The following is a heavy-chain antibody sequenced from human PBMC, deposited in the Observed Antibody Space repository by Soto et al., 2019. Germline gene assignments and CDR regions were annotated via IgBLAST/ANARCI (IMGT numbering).Heavy chain of an antibody. CDR1: GFTFNNAW. Sequence: EVRLVESGGNLVRPGGSLRLSCAASGFTFNNAWMNWVRQAPGKGLEWVGRIKSKADGETRDYAEPVKGRFTISRDDSKNTLYLQMNSLKPEDTAVYYCKLDIDYWGLGTLVTVS. D-gene: IGHD1-1*01. V-gene: IGHV3-15*07. CDR2: IKSKADGETR. CDR3: KLDIDY. J-gene: IGHJ4*02.